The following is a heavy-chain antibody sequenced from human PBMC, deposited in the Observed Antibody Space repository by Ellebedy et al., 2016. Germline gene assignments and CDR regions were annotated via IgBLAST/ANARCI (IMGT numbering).Heavy chain of an antibody. CDR3: ARGTPDYDFWSGYSNWFDP. V-gene: IGHV4-59*01. J-gene: IGHJ5*02. Sequence: SETLSLTCTVSGGSISSYYWSWIRQPPGKGLEWIGYIYYSGSTNYNPSLKSRGTISVDTSKNQFSLKLSSVTAADTAVYYCARGTPDYDFWSGYSNWFDPWGQGTLVTVSS. CDR1: GGSISSYY. CDR2: IYYSGST. D-gene: IGHD3-3*01.